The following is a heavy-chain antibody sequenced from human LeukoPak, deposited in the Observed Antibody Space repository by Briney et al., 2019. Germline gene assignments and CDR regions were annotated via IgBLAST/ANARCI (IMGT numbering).Heavy chain of an antibody. CDR1: GGSFSGYY. CDR2: INHSGST. J-gene: IGHJ4*02. CDR3: ARSSHPGCFEY. D-gene: IGHD3-10*01. Sequence: PSETLSLTCAVYGGSFSGYYWSWIRQPPGNGLEWIVGINHSGSTNYHPSLKSRFTISVDTSRNQFSLKLRSVTAADTAVYYCARSSHPGCFEYWGQGTLVTVSS. V-gene: IGHV4-34*01.